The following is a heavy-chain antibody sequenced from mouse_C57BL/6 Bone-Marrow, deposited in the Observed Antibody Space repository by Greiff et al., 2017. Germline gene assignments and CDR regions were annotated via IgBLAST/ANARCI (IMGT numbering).Heavy chain of an antibody. D-gene: IGHD2-2*01. Sequence: QVQLKQPGAELVMPGASVKLSCKASGYTFTSYWMHWVKQRPGQGLEWIGELDPSDSYTNYNQKFKGKSTLTVDKSSRTAYMQLSSLTSEDSAVYYCARDGYDGAWFAYWGQVTLVTVSA. V-gene: IGHV1-69*01. CDR3: ARDGYDGAWFAY. CDR2: LDPSDSYT. J-gene: IGHJ3*01. CDR1: GYTFTSYW.